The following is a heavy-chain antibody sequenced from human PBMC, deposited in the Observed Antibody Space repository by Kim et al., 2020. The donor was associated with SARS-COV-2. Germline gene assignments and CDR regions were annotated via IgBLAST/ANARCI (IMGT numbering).Heavy chain of an antibody. J-gene: IGHJ4*01. CDR3: ASVSGPDSSSSAPFDY. CDR2: ISYDGSNK. V-gene: IGHV3-30-3*01. CDR1: GFTFSSYA. D-gene: IGHD6-6*01. Sequence: GGSLRLSCAASGFTFSSYAMHWVRQAPGKGLEWVAVISYDGSNKYYADSVKGRFTISRDNSKNTLYLQMNSLRAEDTAVYYCASVSGPDSSSSAPFDYWG.